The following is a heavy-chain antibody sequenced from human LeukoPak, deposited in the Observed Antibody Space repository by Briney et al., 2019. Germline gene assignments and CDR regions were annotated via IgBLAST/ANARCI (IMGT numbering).Heavy chain of an antibody. CDR2: IYYSGST. CDR1: VGSISSYY. D-gene: IGHD6-6*01. CDR3: ARGRIAARRGYYFDY. Sequence: PSETLSLTCTVSVGSISSYYWSWIRQPPGKGLEWIGYIYYSGSTNYNPSLKSRVTISVDTSKNQFSLKLSSVTAADTAVYYCARGRIAARRGYYFDYWGQGTLVTASS. J-gene: IGHJ4*02. V-gene: IGHV4-59*08.